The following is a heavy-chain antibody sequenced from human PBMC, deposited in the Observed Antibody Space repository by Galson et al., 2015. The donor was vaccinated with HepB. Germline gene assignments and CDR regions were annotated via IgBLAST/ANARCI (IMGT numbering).Heavy chain of an antibody. CDR3: ARGLYYYDSSGYYYKGDAFDI. D-gene: IGHD3-22*01. J-gene: IGHJ3*02. CDR1: GYTFTSYY. CDR2: INPSGGST. V-gene: IGHV1-46*01. Sequence: SVKVSCKASGYTFTSYYMHWVRQAPGQGLEWMGIINPSGGSTSYAQKFQGRVTMTRDTSTSTVYMELSSLRSEDTAVYYCARGLYYYDSSGYYYKGDAFDIWGQGTMVTVSS.